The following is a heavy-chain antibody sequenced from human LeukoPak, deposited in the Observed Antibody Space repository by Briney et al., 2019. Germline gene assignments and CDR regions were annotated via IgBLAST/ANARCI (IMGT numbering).Heavy chain of an antibody. CDR2: ISYDGSNK. V-gene: IGHV3-30-3*01. CDR1: GFTFSSYW. CDR3: ARDREDYYYGMDV. Sequence: GGSLRLSCAASGFTFSSYWMNWARQAPGKGLEWVAVISYDGSNKYYADSVKGRFTISRDNSKNTLYLQVNSLRAEDTAVYYCARDREDYYYGMDVWGQGTTVTVSS. J-gene: IGHJ6*02.